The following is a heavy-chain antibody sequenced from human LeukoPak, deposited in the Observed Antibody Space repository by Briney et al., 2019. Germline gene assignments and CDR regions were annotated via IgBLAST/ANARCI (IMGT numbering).Heavy chain of an antibody. CDR3: ARDTEQQLYYFDY. Sequence: PGGSLRLSCAASGFTFSSYWMHWVRQAPGKGLVWVSRINSDGSSTSYADSVKGRFTISRDNAKNSLYLQMNSLRAEDTAVYYCARDTEQQLYYFDYWGQGTLVTVSS. J-gene: IGHJ4*02. V-gene: IGHV3-74*01. CDR2: INSDGSST. CDR1: GFTFSSYW. D-gene: IGHD6-13*01.